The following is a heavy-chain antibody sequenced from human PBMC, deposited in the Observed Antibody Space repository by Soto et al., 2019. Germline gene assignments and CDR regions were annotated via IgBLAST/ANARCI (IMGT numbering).Heavy chain of an antibody. V-gene: IGHV3-30*03. CDR3: ALDHVGYYNGMDV. J-gene: IGHJ6*02. Sequence: QVQLVESGGGVVQPGTSLRLSCAASGFTFSSYGMHWVRQAPGKGLEWVAAISYNGGKKYYGDSVKGRFTISRDNSEKMMYLQMNRLRAEDTAVYYCALDHVGYYNGMDVWGQGTTVTVSS. CDR1: GFTFSSYG. D-gene: IGHD3-10*01. CDR2: ISYNGGKK.